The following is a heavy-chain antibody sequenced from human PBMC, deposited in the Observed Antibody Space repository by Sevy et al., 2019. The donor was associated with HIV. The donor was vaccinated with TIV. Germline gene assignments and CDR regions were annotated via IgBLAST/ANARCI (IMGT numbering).Heavy chain of an antibody. CDR1: GGSISSGGYY. CDR2: IYYSGST. D-gene: IGHD6-13*01. J-gene: IGHJ6*02. Sequence: SETLSLTCTVSGGSISSGGYYWSWIRQHPGKGLEWIGYIYYSGSTYYNPSLKSRVTISVDTSKNQFSLKLSSVTAADTAVYYCARDSVQDNSSNGAYYYGMDVWGQGTTVTVSS. CDR3: ARDSVQDNSSNGAYYYGMDV. V-gene: IGHV4-31*03.